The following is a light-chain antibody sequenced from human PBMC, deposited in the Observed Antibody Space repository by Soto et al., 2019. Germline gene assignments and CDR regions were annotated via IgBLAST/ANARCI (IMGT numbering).Light chain of an antibody. V-gene: IGLV1-47*01. CDR2: RTN. Sequence: QSVLTQPPSASGTPGQRVTISCSGSSSNIGSKYVYWYQQLPETTPKLLIYRTNQRPSGVPDRFSGSKSGTSASLAISGLRSEDEADYYCAAWDDSLSGPVFGGGTKVTVL. CDR1: SSNIGSKY. CDR3: AAWDDSLSGPV. J-gene: IGLJ2*01.